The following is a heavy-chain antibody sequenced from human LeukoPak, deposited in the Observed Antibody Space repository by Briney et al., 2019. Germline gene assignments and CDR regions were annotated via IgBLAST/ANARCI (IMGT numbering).Heavy chain of an antibody. V-gene: IGHV3-23*01. J-gene: IGHJ4*02. CDR3: AKRGVVIRGILVIGYHQEAYHYDF. Sequence: GSLRLSCVVSGISLSNYAMTWVRQAPGKGLEWVSYISERGGSTTYADPVKGRFTISRDTSLNTLYLQMNNLRAEDTAVYFCAKRGVVIRGILVIGYHQEAYHYDFWGQGVLVTVSS. CDR2: ISERGGST. CDR1: GISLSNYA. D-gene: IGHD3-10*01.